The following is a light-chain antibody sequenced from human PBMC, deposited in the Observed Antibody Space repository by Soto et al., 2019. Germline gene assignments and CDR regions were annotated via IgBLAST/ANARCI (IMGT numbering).Light chain of an antibody. CDR1: QSVNSD. J-gene: IGKJ1*01. CDR2: GAS. Sequence: EVVMTQSPATLSVSPGERATLSCRASQSVNSDLAWYQQKPGQAPRLLIYGASTRATGIPDRFSGSGSGTEFTLTISSLQSEDFAVYYCQQYNYWPRTFGQGTKVEIK. CDR3: QQYNYWPRT. V-gene: IGKV3-15*01.